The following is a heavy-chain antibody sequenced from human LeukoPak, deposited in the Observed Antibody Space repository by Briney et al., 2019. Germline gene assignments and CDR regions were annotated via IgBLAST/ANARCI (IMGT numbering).Heavy chain of an antibody. Sequence: SETLSLTCTVSGGSISSSSYYWGWIRQPPGKGLEWIGSIYYSGSTYYNPSLKSRVTISVDTSKNQFFLKLSSVTAADTAVYYCARHFGLWFGELLAPFDYWGQGTLVTVSS. CDR1: GGSISSSSYY. CDR2: IYYSGST. D-gene: IGHD3-10*01. CDR3: ARHFGLWFGELLAPFDY. V-gene: IGHV4-39*01. J-gene: IGHJ4*02.